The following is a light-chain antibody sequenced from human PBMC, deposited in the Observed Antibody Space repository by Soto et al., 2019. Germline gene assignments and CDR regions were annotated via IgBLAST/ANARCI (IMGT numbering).Light chain of an antibody. V-gene: IGLV6-57*01. CDR2: EDN. CDR1: SGSIASNY. Sequence: NFMLTQPHSVSESPGKTVTISCTRSSGSIASNYVQWYQQRPGSSPTPVIYEDNQRPSGVPDRFSGSIDSSSNSASLTISGLKTEDEADYYCQSYDSSNQVFGGGTKVTVL. CDR3: QSYDSSNQV. J-gene: IGLJ3*02.